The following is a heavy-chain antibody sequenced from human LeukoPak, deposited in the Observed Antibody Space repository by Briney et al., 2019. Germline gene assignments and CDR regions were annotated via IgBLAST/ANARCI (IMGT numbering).Heavy chain of an antibody. CDR1: GYTFTSYD. CDR2: MNPNSGNI. J-gene: IGHJ4*02. D-gene: IGHD2-15*01. CDR3: ARERVVVAAFFDY. Sequence: GASVKVSCKASGYTFTSYDINWVRQATGQGLEWMGWMNPNSGNIGYAQKFQGRVTMTRNTSISTAYMELSSLRSEDTAVYYCARERVVVAAFFDYWGQGTLVTVSS. V-gene: IGHV1-8*01.